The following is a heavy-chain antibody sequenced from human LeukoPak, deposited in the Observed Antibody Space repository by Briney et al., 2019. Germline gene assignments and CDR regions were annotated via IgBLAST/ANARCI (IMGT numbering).Heavy chain of an antibody. Sequence: GESLRISCKGSGYSFTSYWISWVRQMPGKGLEWMGRIDPSDSYTNYSPSFQGHVTISADKSISTAYLQWSSLKASDTAMYYCARQDSGQYCSGGSCYMDYWGQGTLVTVSS. CDR1: GYSFTSYW. J-gene: IGHJ4*02. V-gene: IGHV5-10-1*01. CDR2: IDPSDSYT. D-gene: IGHD2-15*01. CDR3: ARQDSGQYCSGGSCYMDY.